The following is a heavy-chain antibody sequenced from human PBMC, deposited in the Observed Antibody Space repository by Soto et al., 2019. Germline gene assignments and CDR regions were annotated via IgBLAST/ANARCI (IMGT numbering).Heavy chain of an antibody. J-gene: IGHJ2*01. D-gene: IGHD6-6*01. Sequence: GGSLRLSCAASGFTVSSNYMSWVRQAPGKGLEWVSVIYSGGSTYYADSVKGRFTISRDNSKNTLYLQMNSLRAEDTAVYYCARVGAEQLAPDISPHWYFDLWGRGTLVTVSS. CDR3: ARVGAEQLAPDISPHWYFDL. V-gene: IGHV3-53*01. CDR1: GFTVSSNY. CDR2: IYSGGST.